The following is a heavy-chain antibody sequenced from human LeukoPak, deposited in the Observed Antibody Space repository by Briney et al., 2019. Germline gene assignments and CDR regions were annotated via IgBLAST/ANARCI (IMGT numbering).Heavy chain of an antibody. J-gene: IGHJ2*01. CDR1: GGSIGTYY. V-gene: IGHV4-59*08. Sequence: SETLSLTCTVSGGSIGTYYWSWIRQPPGKGLEWIGYIYYSGSTNYNPSLKSRVTISVDTSKNQFSLKLSSVTAADTAVYYCARSSIPKRYWYFDLWGRGTLVTVSS. CDR3: ARSSIPKRYWYFDL. CDR2: IYYSGST. D-gene: IGHD3-3*02.